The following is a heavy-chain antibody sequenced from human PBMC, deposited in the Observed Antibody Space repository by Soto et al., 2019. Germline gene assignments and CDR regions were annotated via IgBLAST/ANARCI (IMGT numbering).Heavy chain of an antibody. CDR2: IYYSGST. CDR3: ASLRLALADPFFYYYYYAMEV. V-gene: IGHV4-39*01. D-gene: IGHD3-3*02. Sequence: SDTLSLTCTVSVFSIVSSIYYLGLIRQPPGKWLDLIGSIYYSGSTYYNPSLKSRVTISVDTSKNQFSLKLSSATAADTAVYYCASLRLALADPFFYYYYYAMEVRGKG. CDR1: VFSIVSSIYY. J-gene: IGHJ6*03.